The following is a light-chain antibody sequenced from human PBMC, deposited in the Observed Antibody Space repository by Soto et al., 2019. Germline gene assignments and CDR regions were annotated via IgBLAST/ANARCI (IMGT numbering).Light chain of an antibody. Sequence: ILLTQSPSTLSLSPGEGVTLSSRASQSVTVNSLAWYQQKPGQAPRLLIFGASTRATGIPARFSGSGSGTELTLTISSLQSEDFAVYYCQQYNNWWTFGQGTKWIS. CDR1: QSVTVN. J-gene: IGKJ1*01. V-gene: IGKV3-15*01. CDR2: GAS. CDR3: QQYNNWWT.